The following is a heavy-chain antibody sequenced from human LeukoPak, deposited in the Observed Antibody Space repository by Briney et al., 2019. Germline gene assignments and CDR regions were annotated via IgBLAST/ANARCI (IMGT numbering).Heavy chain of an antibody. CDR1: GFTFSNYD. V-gene: IGHV3-48*03. CDR2: ISKGGHTI. Sequence: GGSLRLSCKVSGFTFSNYDMNWVRQAPGKGLEWVSFISKGGHTIYCTDSVKGRFTISRDNAKSSLYLQMNGLRGEDTAFYYCARDWALDSWGQGTLVTVSS. D-gene: IGHD3-16*01. J-gene: IGHJ5*01. CDR3: ARDWALDS.